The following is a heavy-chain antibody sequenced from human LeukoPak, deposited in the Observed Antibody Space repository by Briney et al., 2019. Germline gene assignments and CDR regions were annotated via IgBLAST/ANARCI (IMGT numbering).Heavy chain of an antibody. CDR1: GFTFTSSA. D-gene: IGHD1-26*01. CDR3: AAVYSGSYYGDY. J-gene: IGHJ4*02. Sequence: TSVNVSCKASGFTFTSSAVQWVRQARGQRLDGIGWIVVGSGNTNYAQKFQERVTITRDMSTSTAYMELSSLRSEDTAVYYCAAVYSGSYYGDYWGQGTLVTVSS. V-gene: IGHV1-58*01. CDR2: IVVGSGNT.